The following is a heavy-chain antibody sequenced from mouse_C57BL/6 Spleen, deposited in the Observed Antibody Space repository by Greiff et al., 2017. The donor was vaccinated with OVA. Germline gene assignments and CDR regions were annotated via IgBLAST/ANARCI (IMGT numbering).Heavy chain of an antibody. CDR1: GYTFTDYY. D-gene: IGHD2-4*01. Sequence: EVQLQQSGPELVKPGASVKISCKASGYTFTDYYMNWVKQSHGKSLEWIGDINPNNGGTSYNQKFKGKATLTVDKSSSTAYMELRSLTSEDSAVYYCARYHDPFDYWGQGTTLTVSS. CDR2: INPNNGGT. CDR3: ARYHDPFDY. J-gene: IGHJ2*01. V-gene: IGHV1-26*01.